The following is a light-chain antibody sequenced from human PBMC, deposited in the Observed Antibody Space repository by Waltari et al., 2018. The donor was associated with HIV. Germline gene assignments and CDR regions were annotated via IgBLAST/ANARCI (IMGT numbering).Light chain of an antibody. CDR1: QGISSY. J-gene: IGKJ3*01. V-gene: IGKV1-9*01. Sequence: DIQLTQSPSFLSASVGDRVTITCRASQGISSYLAWYQQNPGKAPKLLIYAASTVQSGVPSRFSGSGSGTEFTLTISSLQPEDFATYYCQQINSYPFTFGPGTKVDIK. CDR2: AAS. CDR3: QQINSYPFT.